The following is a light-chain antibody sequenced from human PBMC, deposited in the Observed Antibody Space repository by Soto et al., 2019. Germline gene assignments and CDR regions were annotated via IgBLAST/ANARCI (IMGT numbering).Light chain of an antibody. Sequence: QSALTQPASVSGSPGPAIAISCTGTRSVVGAYNSVSWYQQYPGKAPKLMIHDVSNRPSGVSDRFSGSKSGNTASLTISGLQAEDEADYYCSSYTSSSSYVFGSGTKVTVL. CDR1: RSVVGAYNS. CDR2: DVS. V-gene: IGLV2-14*01. CDR3: SSYTSSSSYV. J-gene: IGLJ1*01.